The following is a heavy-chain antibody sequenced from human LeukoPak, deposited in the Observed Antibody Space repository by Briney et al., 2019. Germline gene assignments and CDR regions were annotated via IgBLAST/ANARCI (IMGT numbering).Heavy chain of an antibody. J-gene: IGHJ4*02. V-gene: IGHV3-7*01. CDR1: GFTFSSYW. CDR2: IKQDGSEK. Sequence: GGSLRLSCAASGFTFSSYWMSWVRQAPGKGLEWVANIKQDGSEKYYVDSVKGRFTISRDNAKNSLYLQMNSLRAEDTAVHYCARDGYYYDSSGYYYYFDYWGQGTLVTVSS. D-gene: IGHD3-22*01. CDR3: ARDGYYYDSSGYYYYFDY.